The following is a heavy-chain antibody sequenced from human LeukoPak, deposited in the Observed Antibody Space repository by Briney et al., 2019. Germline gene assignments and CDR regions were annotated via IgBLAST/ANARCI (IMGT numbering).Heavy chain of an antibody. V-gene: IGHV3-30*18. J-gene: IGHJ4*02. CDR3: AKEHDYGDYGAY. CDR2: ISYDGSNR. Sequence: PGGSLRLSCAASGFTFSSYGMHWVRQAPGKGLEWVAIISYDGSNRYYADSVKGRFTISRDNSKNTLYLQMNSLSAEDTAVYYCAKEHDYGDYGAYWGQGTLVTVSS. CDR1: GFTFSSYG. D-gene: IGHD4-17*01.